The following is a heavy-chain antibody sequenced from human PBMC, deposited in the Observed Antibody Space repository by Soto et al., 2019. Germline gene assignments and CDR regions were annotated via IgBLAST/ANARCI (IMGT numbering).Heavy chain of an antibody. D-gene: IGHD2-15*01. V-gene: IGHV1-24*01. CDR3: ATDPGCDGGGSCYWFDP. J-gene: IGHJ5*02. CDR1: GYTFTSYD. Sequence: GASVKVSCKASGYTFTSYDINWVRQAPGKGLEWMGGFDPEDGETIYAQKFQGRVTMTEDTSTDTAYMELSSLRSEDTAVYYCATDPGCDGGGSCYWFDPWGQGTLVTVSS. CDR2: FDPEDGET.